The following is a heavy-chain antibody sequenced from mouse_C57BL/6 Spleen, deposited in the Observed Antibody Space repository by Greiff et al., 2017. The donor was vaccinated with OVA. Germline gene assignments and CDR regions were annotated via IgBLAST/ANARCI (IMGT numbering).Heavy chain of an antibody. D-gene: IGHD1-1*01. V-gene: IGHV1-61*01. J-gene: IGHJ1*03. CDR2: IYPSDSET. Sequence: QVQLQQPGAELVRPGSSVKLSCKASGYTFTSYWMDWVKQRPGQGLEWIGNIYPSDSETHYNQKFKDKATLTVDKSSSTAYMQLSSLTSEDSAVYYCARTTTVGYFDVWGTGTTVTVSS. CDR1: GYTFTSYW. CDR3: ARTTTVGYFDV.